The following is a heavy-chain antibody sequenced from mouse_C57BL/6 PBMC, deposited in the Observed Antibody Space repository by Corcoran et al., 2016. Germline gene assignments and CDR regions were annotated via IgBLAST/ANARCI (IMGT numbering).Heavy chain of an antibody. V-gene: IGHV1-26*01. D-gene: IGHD2-3*01. CDR1: GYTFTDYY. CDR2: INPNNGGT. Sequence: EVQLQQSGPELVKPGASVKISCKASGYTFTDYYMNWVKQSHGKSLEWIGDINPNNGGTSYNQKFKGKATLTVDKSSSTAYMELRSLTSEDSAVYYCARQGWLPPFAYWGQGTLVTVSA. CDR3: ARQGWLPPFAY. J-gene: IGHJ3*01.